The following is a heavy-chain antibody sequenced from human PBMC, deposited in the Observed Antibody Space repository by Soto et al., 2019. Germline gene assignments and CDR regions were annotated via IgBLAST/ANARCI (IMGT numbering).Heavy chain of an antibody. CDR3: AKVNVVVVAATFEYEYYFDY. CDR1: GFTVSNNY. V-gene: IGHV3-53*01. CDR2: ISNTGST. D-gene: IGHD2-15*01. Sequence: GGSLRLSCGASGFTVSNNYMSWVRQAPGRGLEWVSAISNTGSTYYAGSVKGRSTISRDSSTNTLYLEVNSLRADDTAVYYCAKVNVVVVAATFEYEYYFDYWGQGTLFTVSS. J-gene: IGHJ4*02.